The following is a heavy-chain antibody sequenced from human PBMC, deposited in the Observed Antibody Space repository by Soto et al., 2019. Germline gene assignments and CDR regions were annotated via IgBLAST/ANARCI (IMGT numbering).Heavy chain of an antibody. J-gene: IGHJ4*02. CDR1: GFTFSGSA. CDR2: IRSKANSYAT. D-gene: IGHD2-21*01. V-gene: IGHV3-73*02. Sequence: EVQLVESGGGLVQPGGSLKLSCAASGFTFSGSAMHWVRQASGKGLEWVGRIRSKANSYATAYAASVKGRFTISRDDSKNTAYRQMNSLKTEDTAVYYGTRLDGRDCSVYWGQGTLVTV. CDR3: TRLDGRDCSVY.